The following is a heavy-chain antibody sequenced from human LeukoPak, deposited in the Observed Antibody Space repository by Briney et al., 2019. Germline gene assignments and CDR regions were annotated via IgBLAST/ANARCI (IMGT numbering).Heavy chain of an antibody. Sequence: GGSLRLSCAASGFTFSSYGMTWVRQAPGKGLEWVSYISSSSSTIYYADSVKGRFTISRDNAKNSLYLQLTSLRAEDTAVYYCARGHAYYYDSSGYSHYGDYWGQGTLVTVSS. V-gene: IGHV3-48*01. D-gene: IGHD3-22*01. CDR1: GFTFSSYG. CDR3: ARGHAYYYDSSGYSHYGDY. J-gene: IGHJ4*02. CDR2: ISSSSSTI.